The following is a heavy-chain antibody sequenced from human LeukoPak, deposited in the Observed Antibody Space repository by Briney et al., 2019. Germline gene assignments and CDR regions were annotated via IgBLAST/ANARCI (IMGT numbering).Heavy chain of an antibody. J-gene: IGHJ4*02. CDR1: GGSISSYY. Sequence: PSETLSLTCTVSGGSISSYYWSWIRQPPGKGLEWIGYIYYSGSTNYNPSLKSRVTISVDTSKNQFCLKLSSVTAADTAVYYCASSGWYLSGYFDYWGQGTLVTVSS. V-gene: IGHV4-59*01. D-gene: IGHD6-19*01. CDR2: IYYSGST. CDR3: ASSGWYLSGYFDY.